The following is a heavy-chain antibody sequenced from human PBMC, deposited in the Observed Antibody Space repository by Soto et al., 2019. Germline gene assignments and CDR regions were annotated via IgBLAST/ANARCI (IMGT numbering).Heavy chain of an antibody. CDR3: AKDLWGGVGALDI. V-gene: IGHV3-23*01. Sequence: EVQLMESGGGLIQPGGSLRLSCAASGFTFEHYAMNWVRQAPGKGLEWVSIISDSGGTTYYTDSVKGRFTISRDNSKNTLYLKVNARRDEDTAVYYCAKDLWGGVGALDIWGQGTMVIVSS. J-gene: IGHJ3*02. CDR2: ISDSGGTT. CDR1: GFTFEHYA. D-gene: IGHD3-16*01.